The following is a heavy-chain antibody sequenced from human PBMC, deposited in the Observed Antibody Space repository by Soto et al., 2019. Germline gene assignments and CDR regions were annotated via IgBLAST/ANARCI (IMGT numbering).Heavy chain of an antibody. J-gene: IGHJ2*01. Sequence: LRLSCAASGFTFSSYAMSWVRQAPGKGLEWVSAISGSGGSTYYADSVKGRFTISRDNSKNTLYLQMNSLRAEDTAVYYCAKDKGRRIVVVVAATWYFDLWGRGTLVTVSS. D-gene: IGHD2-15*01. CDR2: ISGSGGST. CDR3: AKDKGRRIVVVVAATWYFDL. V-gene: IGHV3-23*01. CDR1: GFTFSSYA.